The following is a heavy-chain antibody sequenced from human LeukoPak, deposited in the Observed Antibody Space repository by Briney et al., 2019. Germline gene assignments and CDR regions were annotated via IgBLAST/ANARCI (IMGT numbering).Heavy chain of an antibody. D-gene: IGHD1-26*01. CDR2: IIPISVTT. V-gene: IGHV1-69*15. CDR1: GGTFNSYA. CDR3: ARKLRLGGNWFDP. Sequence: SVKVSCKTSGGTFNSYAITWVRQAPGQGLEWMGKIIPISVTTNYAQKFQRRVTFTGYESTSTVYMELSSIRSEDTALYYCARKLRLGGNWFDPWGQGSLVTVSS. J-gene: IGHJ5*02.